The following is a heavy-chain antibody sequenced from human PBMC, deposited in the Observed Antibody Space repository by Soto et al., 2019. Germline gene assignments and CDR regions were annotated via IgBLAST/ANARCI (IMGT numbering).Heavy chain of an antibody. CDR3: AREVIAAAGYYYGMDV. V-gene: IGHV1-2*04. D-gene: IGHD6-13*01. CDR2: INPNSGGT. J-gene: IGHJ6*02. Sequence: ASVKVSCKASGYTFTGYYMHWVRQAPGQGLEWMGWINPNSGGTNYAQKFQGWVTMTRDTSISTAYMELSRLRSDDTAVYYCAREVIAAAGYYYGMDVWGQGTTVTVSS. CDR1: GYTFTGYY.